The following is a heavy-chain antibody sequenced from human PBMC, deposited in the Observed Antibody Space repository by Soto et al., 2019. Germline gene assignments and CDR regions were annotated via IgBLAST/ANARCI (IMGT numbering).Heavy chain of an antibody. CDR1: GGSISSYY. D-gene: IGHD3-3*01. V-gene: IGHV4-59*01. J-gene: IGHJ5*02. Sequence: SETLSLTCTVSGGSISSYYWSWIRQPPGKGLEWIGYIYYSGSTNYNPSLKSRVTISVGTSKNQFSLKLSSVTAADTAVYYCARLRFLEWLFKTEDWFEPWGQGTLVTVSS. CDR2: IYYSGST. CDR3: ARLRFLEWLFKTEDWFEP.